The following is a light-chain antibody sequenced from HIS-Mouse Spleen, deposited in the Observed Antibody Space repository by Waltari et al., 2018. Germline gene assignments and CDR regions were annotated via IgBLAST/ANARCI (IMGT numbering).Light chain of an antibody. CDR1: ALPKKY. Sequence: SYELTQPPSVSVSPGQTARITVSGDALPKKYPYWDQQKSGQAPVLVIYEDSKRPSGIPERFSGSSSGTMATLTISGAQVEDEADYYCYSTDSSGNHRVFGGGTKLTVL. CDR2: EDS. J-gene: IGLJ2*01. CDR3: YSTDSSGNHRV. V-gene: IGLV3-10*01.